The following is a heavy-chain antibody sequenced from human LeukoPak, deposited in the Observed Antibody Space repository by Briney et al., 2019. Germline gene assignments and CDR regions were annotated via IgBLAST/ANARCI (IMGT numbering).Heavy chain of an antibody. CDR3: ARSGYYYGSGSPARAFDI. V-gene: IGHV5-51*01. J-gene: IGHJ3*02. D-gene: IGHD3-10*01. Sequence: GESLKISCKGSGYSFTSYWIGWVRQMPGKGLEWMGIIYPGDSDTRYSPSFQGQVTISADKSISTAYLQWSSLEASDTAMYYCARSGYYYGSGSPARAFDIWGQGTMVTVSS. CDR2: IYPGDSDT. CDR1: GYSFTSYW.